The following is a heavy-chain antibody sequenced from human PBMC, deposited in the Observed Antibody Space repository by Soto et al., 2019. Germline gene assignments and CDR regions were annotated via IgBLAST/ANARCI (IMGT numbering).Heavy chain of an antibody. CDR2: ISAYNGNT. Sequence: QVQLVQPGAEVKKPGASVKVSCKASGYTFTSYGISWVRQAPGQGLEWMGWISAYNGNTNYAQKLQGRVTMTTDTSTSKAYMELRSLRSDDTAVYYCARMSVVVAATSGWYFDLWGRGTLVTVSS. V-gene: IGHV1-18*01. CDR1: GYTFTSYG. J-gene: IGHJ2*01. CDR3: ARMSVVVAATSGWYFDL. D-gene: IGHD2-15*01.